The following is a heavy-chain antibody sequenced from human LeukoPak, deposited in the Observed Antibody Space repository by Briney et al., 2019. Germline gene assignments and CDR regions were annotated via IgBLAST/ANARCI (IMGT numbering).Heavy chain of an antibody. CDR3: ARDRMARYCTNGVCFPPHDAFDI. D-gene: IGHD2-8*01. Sequence: GASVKVSCKASGYTFTSYGISWVRQAPGQGLEWMGWISAYNGNTNYTQKLQGRVTMTTDTSTSTAYMELRSLRSDDTAVYYCARDRMARYCTNGVCFPPHDAFDIWGQGTMVTVSS. J-gene: IGHJ3*02. CDR1: GYTFTSYG. V-gene: IGHV1-18*01. CDR2: ISAYNGNT.